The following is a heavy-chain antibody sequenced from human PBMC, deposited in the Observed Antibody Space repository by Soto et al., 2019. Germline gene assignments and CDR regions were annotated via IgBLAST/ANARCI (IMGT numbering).Heavy chain of an antibody. CDR3: ARTEAAAGDNYYYGMDV. Sequence: GESLNISCKGSGYSFTSYWIGWVRQMPGKGLEWMGIIYPGDSDTRYSPSFQGQVTISADKSISTAYLQWSSLKASDTAMYYCARTEAAAGDNYYYGMDVWGQGTTVTVSS. V-gene: IGHV5-51*01. CDR1: GYSFTSYW. J-gene: IGHJ6*02. CDR2: IYPGDSDT. D-gene: IGHD6-13*01.